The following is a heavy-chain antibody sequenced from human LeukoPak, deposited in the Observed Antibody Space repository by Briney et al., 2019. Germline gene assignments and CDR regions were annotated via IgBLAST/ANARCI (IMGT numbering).Heavy chain of an antibody. CDR1: DDSISSGNYF. CDR2: IYYSESI. CDR3: ARQVVTGAFSKWFDP. Sequence: SETLSLTCSVSDDSISSGNYFWGWLRQPPGKGPEWLGSIYYSESIYYNPSLKSRGTISVDTSKNQFSLKLTSVTAADTAVYYCARQVVTGAFSKWFDPWGQGILVTVSS. V-gene: IGHV4-39*01. J-gene: IGHJ5*02. D-gene: IGHD1-14*01.